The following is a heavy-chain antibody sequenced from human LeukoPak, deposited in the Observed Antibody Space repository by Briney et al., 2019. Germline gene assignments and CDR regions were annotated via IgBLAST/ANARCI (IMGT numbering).Heavy chain of an antibody. J-gene: IGHJ5*02. D-gene: IGHD2-15*01. Sequence: SETLSLTYTDSGGSISSYYWGWIRQPPGKGLEWIGSIYYSGSTYYNPSLKSRVTISVDTSKNQFSLKLSSVTAADTAVYYCARSDRAVVAAKLFWFDPWGQGTLVTVSS. V-gene: IGHV4-39*01. CDR2: IYYSGST. CDR3: ARSDRAVVAAKLFWFDP. CDR1: GGSISSYY.